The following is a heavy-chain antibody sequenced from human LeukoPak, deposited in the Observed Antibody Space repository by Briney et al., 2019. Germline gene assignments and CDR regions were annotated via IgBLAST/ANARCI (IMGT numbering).Heavy chain of an antibody. J-gene: IGHJ6*02. CDR3: ARGIYGSGSYSPGYFYYGMDV. Sequence: SETLSLTCAVYGGSFSGYYWSWIRQPPGKGLEWIGEINHSGSTNYNPSLKSRVTISVDTSKNQFSLKLSSVPAADTAVYYCARGIYGSGSYSPGYFYYGMDVWGQGTTVTVSS. CDR2: INHSGST. CDR1: GGSFSGYY. D-gene: IGHD3-10*01. V-gene: IGHV4-34*01.